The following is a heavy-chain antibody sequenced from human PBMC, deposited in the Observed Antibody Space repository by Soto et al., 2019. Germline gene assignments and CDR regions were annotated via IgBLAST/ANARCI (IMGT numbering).Heavy chain of an antibody. D-gene: IGHD6-6*01. J-gene: IGHJ4*02. Sequence: SLRLSCAASGFTFDDYAMHWVRQAPGKGLEWVSGISWNSGSVGYADSVKGRFTISRDNAKNSLYLQMNSLRAEDTALYYCAKDWDSSSRGGYYFDYWGQGTLVTVSS. CDR1: GFTFDDYA. CDR2: ISWNSGSV. CDR3: AKDWDSSSRGGYYFDY. V-gene: IGHV3-9*01.